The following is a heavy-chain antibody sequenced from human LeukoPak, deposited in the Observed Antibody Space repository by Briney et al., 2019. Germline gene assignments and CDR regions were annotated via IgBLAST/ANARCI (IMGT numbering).Heavy chain of an antibody. J-gene: IGHJ4*02. D-gene: IGHD3-22*01. CDR2: IYYSGST. V-gene: IGHV4-31*03. Sequence: PSETLSLTCTVSGGSISSGGYYWSWIRQHPGKGLEWIGYIYYSGSTYYNPSLKSRVTISVDTSKNQFSLKLSSVTAADTAVYYCARDKGYYDSSGSSQDYWGQGTLVTVSS. CDR3: ARDKGYYDSSGSSQDY. CDR1: GGSISSGGYY.